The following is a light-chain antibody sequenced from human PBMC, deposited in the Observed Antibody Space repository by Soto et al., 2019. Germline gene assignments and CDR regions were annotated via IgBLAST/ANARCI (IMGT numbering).Light chain of an antibody. Sequence: QSALTQPASVSGSPGQSITISCTGTSSDVGGYNYVSWYQQHPGKAPKILIYDVNGRPSGVSNRFSGSKSGNTASLTISGLQAEDEADYYCSSYTSSSTLVFGGGTQLTV. CDR1: SSDVGGYNY. CDR3: SSYTSSSTLV. V-gene: IGLV2-14*03. J-gene: IGLJ2*01. CDR2: DVN.